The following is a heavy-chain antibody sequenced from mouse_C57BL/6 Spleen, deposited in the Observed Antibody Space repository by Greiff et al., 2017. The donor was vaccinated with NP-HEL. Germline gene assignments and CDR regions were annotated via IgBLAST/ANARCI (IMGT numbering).Heavy chain of an antibody. CDR3: ARERDYGSSYAMDY. CDR1: GYAFSSSW. Sequence: VQLQQSGPELVKPGASVKISCKASGYAFSSSWMNWVKQRPGKGLEWIGRIYPGDGDTNYNGKFKGKATLTADKSSSTAYMQLSSLTSEDSAVYFCARERDYGSSYAMDYWGQGTSVTVSS. D-gene: IGHD1-1*01. CDR2: IYPGDGDT. V-gene: IGHV1-82*01. J-gene: IGHJ4*01.